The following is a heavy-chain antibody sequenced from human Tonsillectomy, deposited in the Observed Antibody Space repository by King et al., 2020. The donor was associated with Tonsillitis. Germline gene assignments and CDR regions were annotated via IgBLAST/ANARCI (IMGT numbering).Heavy chain of an antibody. Sequence: VQLQQWGAGLLKPSDTLSLTCAVYGGSFSGYYWNWFRQPPGKGLEWIGEINHRGITDYNPSLKSRVTVSVDTSRNQVSLNLTSVPAADTAVYYCARGPYPATVTSVDTWGQGTLVTVSS. CDR2: INHRGIT. CDR3: ARGPYPATVTSVDT. J-gene: IGHJ5*02. D-gene: IGHD4-17*01. CDR1: GGSFSGYY. V-gene: IGHV4-34*01.